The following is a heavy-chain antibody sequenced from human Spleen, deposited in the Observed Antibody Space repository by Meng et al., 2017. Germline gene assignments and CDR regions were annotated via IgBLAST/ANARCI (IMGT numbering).Heavy chain of an antibody. Sequence: SETLSLTCTVSHYSISTDYYWGWIRQSPGKGLEWIGSIYHNGNSYYNPSLKSRVTISVDTSKNQFSLKLSSVTAADTAVYYCATSGEIRYYFDNWGQGTLVTVSS. CDR2: IYHNGNS. CDR3: ATSGEIRYYFDN. D-gene: IGHD3-10*01. J-gene: IGHJ4*02. V-gene: IGHV4-38-2*02. CDR1: HYSISTDYY.